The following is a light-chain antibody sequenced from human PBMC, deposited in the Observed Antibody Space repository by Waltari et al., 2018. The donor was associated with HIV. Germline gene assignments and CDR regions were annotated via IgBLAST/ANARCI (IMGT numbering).Light chain of an antibody. Sequence: QSALTQPRSVSGSPGQSVTIPCTGTSSDVGDYNYVSWYQQHPGKAPKLMIFDVNKRPSGVPDRFSGSKSGNTASLTISGLQAVDEADYYCCSYADDYTWVFGGGTKLTVL. CDR1: SSDVGDYNY. CDR3: CSYADDYTWV. J-gene: IGLJ3*02. V-gene: IGLV2-11*01. CDR2: DVN.